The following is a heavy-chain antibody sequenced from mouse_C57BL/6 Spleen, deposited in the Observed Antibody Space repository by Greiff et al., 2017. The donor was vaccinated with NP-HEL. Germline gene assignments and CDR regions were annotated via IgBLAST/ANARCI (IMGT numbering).Heavy chain of an antibody. CDR3: AREGGNDLHWYFDV. Sequence: QVQLQQPGAELVKPGASVKLSCKASGYTFTSYWMHWVKQRPGQGLEWIGMIHPNSGSTNYNEKFKSKATLTVDKSSSTAYMQLSSLTSEDSAVYYCAREGGNDLHWYFDVWGTGTTVTVSS. CDR2: IHPNSGST. V-gene: IGHV1-64*01. CDR1: GYTFTSYW. J-gene: IGHJ1*03.